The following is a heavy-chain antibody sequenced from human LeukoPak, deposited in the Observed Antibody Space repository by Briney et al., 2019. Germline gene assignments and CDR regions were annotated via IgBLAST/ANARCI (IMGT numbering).Heavy chain of an antibody. V-gene: IGHV3-30-3*01. Sequence: PGGSLRLSCAASGFTFSSYAMHRVRQAPGKGLEWVAVISYDGSNKYYADSVKGRFTISRDNSKNTLYLQMNSLRAEDTAVYYCARGGSGWYGFDYWGQGTLVTVSS. CDR2: ISYDGSNK. CDR3: ARGGSGWYGFDY. J-gene: IGHJ4*02. CDR1: GFTFSSYA. D-gene: IGHD6-19*01.